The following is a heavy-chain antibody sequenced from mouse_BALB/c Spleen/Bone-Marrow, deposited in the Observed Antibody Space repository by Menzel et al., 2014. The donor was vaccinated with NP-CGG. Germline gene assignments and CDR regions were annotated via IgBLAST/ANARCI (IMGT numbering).Heavy chain of an antibody. D-gene: IGHD2-4*01. V-gene: IGHV5-6*01. CDR3: ARDTMITYYYAMDY. J-gene: IGHJ4*01. CDR1: GFTFSSYG. CDR2: IRSGGSYT. Sequence: EVMLVESGGDLVKPGGSLKLSCAASGFTFSSYGMSWVRQTPDKRLEWVATIRSGGSYTYYPDSVKGRFTISRDNAKNTLYLQMSSLKSEDTAMYYCARDTMITYYYAMDYWGQGTSVTVSS.